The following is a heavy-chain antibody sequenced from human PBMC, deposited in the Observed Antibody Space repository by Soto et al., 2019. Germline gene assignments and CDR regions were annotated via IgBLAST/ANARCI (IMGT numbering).Heavy chain of an antibody. CDR1: GDSVSSNTAS. V-gene: IGHV6-1*01. Sequence: SQTLSLTCAISGDSVSSNTASWNWIRQSPSRGLEWLGRTYFRSKWYNDYAVSVKSRIIINPDTSNNQFSLQLNSVTPEDTAVYFCAKGDNLGPKTGYAFNPWGQGIMVTVSS. J-gene: IGHJ5*02. D-gene: IGHD5-12*01. CDR3: AKGDNLGPKTGYAFNP. CDR2: TYFRSKWYN.